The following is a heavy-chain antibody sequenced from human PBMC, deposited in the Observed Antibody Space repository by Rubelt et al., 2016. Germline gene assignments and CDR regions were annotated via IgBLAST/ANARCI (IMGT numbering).Heavy chain of an antibody. CDR1: GGSISSSSYY. CDR2: IYYSGST. Sequence: QLQLQESGPGLVKPSETLSLTCTVSGGSISSSSYYWGWIRQPPGKGLEWIGSIYYSGSTYYNPSLKSRVTISVDTSKNQFSLKLSSVTAPVAVGYYCARHDELRILEGLSLSYYYGMDVCGQGTTVTVSS. D-gene: IGHD3-3*01. CDR3: ARHDELRILEGLSLSYYYGMDV. V-gene: IGHV4-39*01. J-gene: IGHJ6*02.